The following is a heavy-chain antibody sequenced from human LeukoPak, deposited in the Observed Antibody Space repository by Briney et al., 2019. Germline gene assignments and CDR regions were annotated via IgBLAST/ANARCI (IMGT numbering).Heavy chain of an antibody. CDR3: ARAVRGGFDP. Sequence: TSETLSLTCTVSGYSISTGYYWDWIRQPPGKGLEWIGTFYHGGSTYYNPSLKSRVTISVDTSKNQFSLNLTSVTAADTAVYYCARAVRGGFDPWGQGILVTVSS. CDR2: FYHGGST. V-gene: IGHV4-38-2*02. CDR1: GYSISTGYY. J-gene: IGHJ5*02.